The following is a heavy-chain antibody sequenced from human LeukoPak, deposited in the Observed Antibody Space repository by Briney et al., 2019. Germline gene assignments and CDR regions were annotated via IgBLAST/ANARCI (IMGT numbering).Heavy chain of an antibody. J-gene: IGHJ4*02. D-gene: IGHD6-19*01. V-gene: IGHV1-18*01. CDR3: ARDRGSLAVADSRTSDF. Sequence: ASVKVSCKASGYTFTSYGISWVRQAPGQGLEWMGWISAYNGNTNYAQKFQDRVILTTDTSTSTAYMELGSLKSDDTAMYYCARDRGSLAVADSRTSDFWGQGTLVTVSS. CDR2: ISAYNGNT. CDR1: GYTFTSYG.